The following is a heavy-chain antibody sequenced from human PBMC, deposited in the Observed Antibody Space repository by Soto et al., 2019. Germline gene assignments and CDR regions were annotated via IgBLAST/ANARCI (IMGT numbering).Heavy chain of an antibody. CDR1: GGAFSGYY. CDR2: INHSGST. D-gene: IGHD2-8*02. CDR3: ARDKITGLFDY. Sequence: QVQLQQWGAGLLKPSETLSLTCAVYGGAFSGYYWTWIRQPPGTGLWWIGEINHSGSTNYNPSLKSRVTISVDTSKNPFSLKLTSVTAADTAVYYCARDKITGLFDYWGQGTLVTVSS. J-gene: IGHJ4*02. V-gene: IGHV4-34*01.